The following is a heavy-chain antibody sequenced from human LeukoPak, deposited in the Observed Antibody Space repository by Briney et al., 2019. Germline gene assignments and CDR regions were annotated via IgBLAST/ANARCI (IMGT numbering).Heavy chain of an antibody. Sequence: SQTLSLTCTVSGGSISSNDYYWGWVRQPPGKGLEWIGNILYSGNTFYHPSLKSRITIAVDTSKNQCSLKLSSVTAADTAVYYCSRYIRRRPQFDYWGQGTLVTVSS. J-gene: IGHJ4*02. CDR1: GGSISSNDYY. CDR2: ILYSGNT. V-gene: IGHV4-39*01. CDR3: SRYIRRRPQFDY.